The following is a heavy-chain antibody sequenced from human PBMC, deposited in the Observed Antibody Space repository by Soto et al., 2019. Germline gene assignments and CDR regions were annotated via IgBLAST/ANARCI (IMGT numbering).Heavy chain of an antibody. CDR1: GFTFSSYG. D-gene: IGHD1-26*01. Sequence: GGSLRLSCAAAGFTFSSYGMHWVRQAPGKGLQWVAVIWNDGSNKYYGDSVKGRFTISRDNSKNTLYLQMNSLTPEDTAVYHCARGPSGGVGATIYYWGQGTLVTVSS. CDR3: ARGPSGGVGATIYY. CDR2: IWNDGSNK. V-gene: IGHV3-33*01. J-gene: IGHJ4*02.